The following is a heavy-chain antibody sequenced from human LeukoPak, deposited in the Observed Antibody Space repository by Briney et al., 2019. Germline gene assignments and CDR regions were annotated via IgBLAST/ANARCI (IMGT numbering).Heavy chain of an antibody. CDR3: VRTYGTGNMYYFDN. D-gene: IGHD3-10*01. CDR2: ISYDGSNE. J-gene: IGHJ4*02. Sequence: PGGSLRLSCAASGFTFSSYGMHWVRQAPGKGLEWVALISYDGSNEYYPDSVKGRFTISRDNSKNTLYLQLNSLRTEDTALYYCVRTYGTGNMYYFDNWGQGTLVTVSS. CDR1: GFTFSSYG. V-gene: IGHV3-30*03.